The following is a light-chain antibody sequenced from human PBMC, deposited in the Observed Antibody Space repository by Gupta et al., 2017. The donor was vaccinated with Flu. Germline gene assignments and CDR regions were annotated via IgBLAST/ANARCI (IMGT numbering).Light chain of an antibody. J-gene: IGKJ2*01. V-gene: IGKV1-39*01. Sequence: DIQMTPSPSSLYVSLGDRISITCRASEDINTYLNWYQQRPGESPKLLVYSASILQGGVPSRFSGSGSGTDFTLTITNVQPGDFATYYCQQTYIMPTTFGQGTKL. CDR3: QQTYIMPTT. CDR2: SAS. CDR1: EDINTY.